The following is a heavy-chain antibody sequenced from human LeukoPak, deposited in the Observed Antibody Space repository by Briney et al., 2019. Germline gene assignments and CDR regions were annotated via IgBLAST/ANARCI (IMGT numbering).Heavy chain of an antibody. J-gene: IGHJ5*02. CDR2: INPNNGGT. CDR3: ARTLTEIDP. D-gene: IGHD3-9*01. Sequence: GASVKVSCKASGYTFTGYYMHWVRQAPGQRLEWMGWINPNNGGTNDAQKFQGRVTMTRDKSISTAYMELSRLRSDDTAVYYCARTLTEIDPWGQGTLVTVSS. V-gene: IGHV1-2*02. CDR1: GYTFTGYY.